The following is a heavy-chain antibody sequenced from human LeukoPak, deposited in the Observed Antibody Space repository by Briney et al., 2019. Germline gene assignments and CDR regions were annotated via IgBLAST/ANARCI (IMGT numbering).Heavy chain of an antibody. D-gene: IGHD6-19*01. J-gene: IGHJ5*02. CDR3: ARERKGIAVAGTVDWFDP. Sequence: ASVKVSCKASGYTFTGYYMHWVRQAPGQGLEWMGWINPNSGGTNYAQKFQGRFTMTRDTSISTAYMELSRLRSDDTAVYYCARERKGIAVAGTVDWFDPWGQGTLVTVSS. CDR2: INPNSGGT. CDR1: GYTFTGYY. V-gene: IGHV1-2*02.